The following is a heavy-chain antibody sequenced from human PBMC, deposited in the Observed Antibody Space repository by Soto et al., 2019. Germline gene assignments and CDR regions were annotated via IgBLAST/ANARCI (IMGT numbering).Heavy chain of an antibody. CDR1: GGSISSYY. Sequence: SETLSLTCTVSGGSISSYYWSWIRQPPGKGLEWIGYIYYSGSTNYNPSLKGRVTISVDTSKNQFSLKLSSVTAADTAVYYCARSSYDILTGYLNWFDPWGQGTLVTVSS. CDR3: ARSSYDILTGYLNWFDP. D-gene: IGHD3-9*01. V-gene: IGHV4-59*01. J-gene: IGHJ5*02. CDR2: IYYSGST.